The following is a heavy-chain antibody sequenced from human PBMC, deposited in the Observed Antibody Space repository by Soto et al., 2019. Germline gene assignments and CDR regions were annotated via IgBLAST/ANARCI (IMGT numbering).Heavy chain of an antibody. CDR1: GGTFNNYA. V-gene: IGHV1-69*01. CDR3: ARGGVDVVATSAFDY. J-gene: IGHJ4*02. D-gene: IGHD5-12*01. CDR2: IIPIIGPA. Sequence: QVQLVQSGAEVKKPGSSVKVSCKASGGTFNNYAISWVRQAPGQGLEWMGGIIPIIGPADYAHTFQGRLAISEDASTGSTVMGLGSLRSEDTALYYWARGGVDVVATSAFDYLGQGTLVTVSS.